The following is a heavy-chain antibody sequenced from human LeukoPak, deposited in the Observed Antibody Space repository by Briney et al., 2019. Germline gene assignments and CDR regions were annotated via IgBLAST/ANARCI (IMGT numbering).Heavy chain of an antibody. J-gene: IGHJ6*03. D-gene: IGHD2-21*01. V-gene: IGHV1-69*13. CDR2: IIPIFGTA. Sequence: ASVKVSCKACGGTFSSYAISWVRQAPGQGLEWMGGIIPIFGTANHAQKFQGRVTITADESTSTAYMELSSLRSEDTAVYYCARGVLFYYYYYMDVWGKGTTVTVSS. CDR1: GGTFSSYA. CDR3: ARGVLFYYYYYMDV.